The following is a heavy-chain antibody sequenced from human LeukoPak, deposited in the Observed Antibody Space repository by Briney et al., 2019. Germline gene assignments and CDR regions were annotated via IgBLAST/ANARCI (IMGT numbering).Heavy chain of an antibody. CDR3: AKARQPTTVTVYFDH. V-gene: IGHV3-30*18. CDR2: ISYDGSNK. D-gene: IGHD4-17*01. Sequence: GRSLRPSCAASGFTFSNFGMYWVRQAPGKGLEWVAVISYDGSNKYYADSVKGRFTISRDNSKSTLYLQMDSLRAEDTAVYYCAKARQPTTVTVYFDHWGQGTLVTVSS. J-gene: IGHJ4*02. CDR1: GFTFSNFG.